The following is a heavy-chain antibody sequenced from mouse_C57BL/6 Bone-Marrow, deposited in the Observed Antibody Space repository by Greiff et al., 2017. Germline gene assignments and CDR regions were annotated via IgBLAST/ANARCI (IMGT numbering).Heavy chain of an antibody. CDR1: GYTFTSYW. CDR2: IDPSDSYT. CDR3: AREGFITTMDY. Sequence: VQLQQPGAELVMPGASVKLSCKASGYTFTSYWMHWVKQRPGQGLEWIGEIDPSDSYTNYNQKFKGKSTLTVDKSSRTAYMQLSSLTSEDSAVYYCAREGFITTMDYWGQGTSVTVSS. D-gene: IGHD1-1*01. V-gene: IGHV1-69*01. J-gene: IGHJ4*01.